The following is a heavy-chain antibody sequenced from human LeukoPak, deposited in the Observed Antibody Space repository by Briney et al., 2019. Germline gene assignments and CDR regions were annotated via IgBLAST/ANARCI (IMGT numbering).Heavy chain of an antibody. CDR1: GGSISSSSYY. V-gene: IGHV4-61*02. D-gene: IGHD1-26*01. CDR3: ARGVIVGATGPYFDY. Sequence: SETLSLTCTVSGGSISSSSYYWSWIRQPAGKGLEWIGRIYTSGSTNYNPSLKSRVTISVDTSKNQFSLKLSSVTAADTAVYYCARGVIVGATGPYFDYWGQGTLVTVSS. CDR2: IYTSGST. J-gene: IGHJ4*02.